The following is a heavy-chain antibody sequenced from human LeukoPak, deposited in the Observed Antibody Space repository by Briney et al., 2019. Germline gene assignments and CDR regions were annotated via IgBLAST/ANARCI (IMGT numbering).Heavy chain of an antibody. V-gene: IGHV1-8*03. Sequence: PLASVKVSCKASGYTFTSYDINWVRQATGQGLEWMGWMNPNSGNTGYAQKFQGRVTITRNTSISTAYMELSSLRSEDTAVYYCARGGGGYSYYEDAFDIWGQGTMVTVSS. CDR3: ARGGGGYSYYEDAFDI. CDR2: MNPNSGNT. D-gene: IGHD5-18*01. J-gene: IGHJ3*02. CDR1: GYTFTSYD.